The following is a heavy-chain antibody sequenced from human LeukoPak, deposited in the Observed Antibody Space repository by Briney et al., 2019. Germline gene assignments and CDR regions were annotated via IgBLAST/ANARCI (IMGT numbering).Heavy chain of an antibody. D-gene: IGHD1-26*01. V-gene: IGHV4-59*01. CDR1: GGSISSYY. J-gene: IGHJ4*02. Sequence: SETLSLTCTVSGGSISSYYWSWIRQPPGKGLECIGYMYYGGSANYNPSLKSRVTVSVDTSKNQFSLKLSSVTAADTAVYYCARWAVVGATKGFDYWGQGTLVTVSS. CDR2: MYYGGSA. CDR3: ARWAVVGATKGFDY.